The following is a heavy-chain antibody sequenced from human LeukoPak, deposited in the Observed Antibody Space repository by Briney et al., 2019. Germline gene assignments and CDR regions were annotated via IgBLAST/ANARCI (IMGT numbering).Heavy chain of an antibody. D-gene: IGHD6-13*01. V-gene: IGHV4-59*08. CDR3: ARHRETAAGTLDY. CDR1: GGSMIDYY. Sequence: SETLSLTCTVSGGSMIDYYWSWIRQPPGKGLEWVGHIFHSGRTNYNPSLKSRVTISVDTSKNQFSLNLNSVTAAETALYYCARHRETAAGTLDYWGQGTLVTVSS. CDR2: IFHSGRT. J-gene: IGHJ4*02.